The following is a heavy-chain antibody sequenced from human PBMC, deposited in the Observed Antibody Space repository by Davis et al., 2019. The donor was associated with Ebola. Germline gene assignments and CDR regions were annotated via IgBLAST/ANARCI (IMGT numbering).Heavy chain of an antibody. J-gene: IGHJ4*02. CDR3: ARTRGATVTPTDY. D-gene: IGHD4-11*01. V-gene: IGHV4-59*01. CDR1: GGSISSYY. CDR2: IYYSGST. Sequence: SETLSLTCTVSGGSISSYYWSWIRQPPGKGLEWIGYIYYSGSTNYNPSLKSRVTISVDTSKNQFSLKLSSVTAADTAVYYCARTRGATVTPTDYWGQGTLVTVSS.